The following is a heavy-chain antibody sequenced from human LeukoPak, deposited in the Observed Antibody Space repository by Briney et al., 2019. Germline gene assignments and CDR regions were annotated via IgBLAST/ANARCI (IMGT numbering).Heavy chain of an antibody. CDR1: ELTFSNYW. CDR2: IKKDGSEK. Sequence: GGSLRLSWAGSELTFSNYWMSWVRKAPGKGLEWVANIKKDGSEKNYVDSVKGRFTISRDNAKNSLYLQMNSLRAEDTAEYYCARDTRGIFDYWGQGTLVTVSS. CDR3: ARDTRGIFDY. V-gene: IGHV3-7*05. J-gene: IGHJ4*02. D-gene: IGHD3-10*01.